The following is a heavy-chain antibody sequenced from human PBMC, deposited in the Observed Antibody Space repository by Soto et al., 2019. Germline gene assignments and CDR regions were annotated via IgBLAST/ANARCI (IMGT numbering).Heavy chain of an antibody. CDR1: GFTFSNYE. Sequence: PGGSLRLSCAASGFTFSNYEMHWVRQAPGKGLEYVSGISNSGGSTDYADSVKGRFTISRDNSKNTLYLQMNSLRAEDTAVYYCSKDFYYDILTGNNWFDPWGQGTLVTVSS. J-gene: IGHJ5*02. V-gene: IGHV3-23*01. CDR2: ISNSGGST. D-gene: IGHD3-9*01. CDR3: SKDFYYDILTGNNWFDP.